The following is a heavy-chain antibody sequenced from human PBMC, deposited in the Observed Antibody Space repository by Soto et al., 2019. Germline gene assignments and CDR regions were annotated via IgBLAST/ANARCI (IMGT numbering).Heavy chain of an antibody. CDR3: AKSHLSRHHRLTLTTCFDY. D-gene: IGHD4-17*01. J-gene: IGHJ4*02. V-gene: IGHV3-23*01. CDR1: GFTFSNYA. CDR2: ISDTGDST. Sequence: EVQLLESGGDLVQPGGSLRLSCAASGFTFSNYAMSWVRQAPGKGLEWVSTISDTGDSTYYADSVRGRFTISRDNSKNTLDLQMVSLRAEDTAVFFCAKSHLSRHHRLTLTTCFDYWGQGALVTVAS.